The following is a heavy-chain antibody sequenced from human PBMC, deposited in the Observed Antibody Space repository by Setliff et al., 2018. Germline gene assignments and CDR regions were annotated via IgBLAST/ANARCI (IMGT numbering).Heavy chain of an antibody. V-gene: IGHV3-23*03. J-gene: IGHJ4*02. Sequence: PGGSLRLSCAASGFTFSGYAMSWVRQAPGKGLEWVSIIYSGGTTTYYADSMKGRFTISRGNSKNTLYLQIDSLRADDTAVYYCAKVLGGFLDYWGQGTLVTVSS. D-gene: IGHD3-16*01. CDR2: IYSGGTTT. CDR1: GFTFSGYA. CDR3: AKVLGGFLDY.